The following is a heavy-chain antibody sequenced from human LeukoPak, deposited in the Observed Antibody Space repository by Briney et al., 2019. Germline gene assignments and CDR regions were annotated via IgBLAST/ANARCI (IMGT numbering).Heavy chain of an antibody. CDR3: ARARPRGNYYDSSGYSDLFDY. CDR1: GGSISSGGYY. V-gene: IGHV4-31*03. Sequence: PSETLSLTCTASGGSISSGGYYWSWIRQHPGKGLEWIGYIYYSGSTYYNPSLKSRVTISVDTSKNQFSLKLSSVTAADTAVYYCARARPRGNYYDSSGYSDLFDYWGQGTLVTVSS. D-gene: IGHD3-22*01. CDR2: IYYSGST. J-gene: IGHJ4*02.